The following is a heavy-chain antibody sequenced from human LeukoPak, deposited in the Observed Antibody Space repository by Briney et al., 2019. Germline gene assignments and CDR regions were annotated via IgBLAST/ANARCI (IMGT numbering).Heavy chain of an antibody. Sequence: PSETLSLTCTVSGDSIRNYYWTWIRQPPGKGLEWIAYMFHTGSTNHNPSLRSRATMSVDMSKNQFSLKLSSVTAADTAIYYCARATAGTGHFFDYWGQGALVTVSS. V-gene: IGHV4-59*01. CDR1: GDSIRNYY. CDR3: ARATAGTGHFFDY. CDR2: MFHTGST. D-gene: IGHD6-13*01. J-gene: IGHJ4*02.